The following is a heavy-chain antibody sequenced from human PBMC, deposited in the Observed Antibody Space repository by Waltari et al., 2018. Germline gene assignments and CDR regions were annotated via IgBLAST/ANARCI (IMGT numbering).Heavy chain of an antibody. J-gene: IGHJ6*01. CDR2: IKSKTDGGTT. Sequence: EVQLVESGXGLVKPGGXLXLSCAASGFTFSNAWMTWVRQAPGKGLEWVXRIKSKTDGGTTDYAAPVKGRFTISRDXSKNTLYLQMNSLKTEXTAXYYCTTGFLLLDVXXXGTTVTVSS. CDR3: TTGFLLLDV. V-gene: IGHV3-15*01. CDR1: GFTFSNAW. D-gene: IGHD2-15*01.